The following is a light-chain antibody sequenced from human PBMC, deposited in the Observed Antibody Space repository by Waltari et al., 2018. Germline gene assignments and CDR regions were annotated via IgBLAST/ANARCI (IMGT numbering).Light chain of an antibody. CDR1: QTISSY. CDR2: TAS. CDR3: QQSSSTPPWT. V-gene: IGKV1-39*01. J-gene: IGKJ1*01. Sequence: DIQMTQSPSSLSASVGDSVTITCRASQTISSYLKWYQQKPGKAPHLLIYTASSLQSGVPSRFSGSGSGTDFTLTISSLQPDDFATYYCQQSSSTPPWTFGQGTKVEIK.